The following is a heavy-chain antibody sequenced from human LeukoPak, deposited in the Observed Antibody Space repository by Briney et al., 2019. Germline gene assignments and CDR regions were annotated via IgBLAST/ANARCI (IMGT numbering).Heavy chain of an antibody. D-gene: IGHD1-14*01. CDR3: ARTIAGSPGLSYFDQ. J-gene: IGHJ4*02. CDR1: GFTFSSYG. V-gene: IGHV3-23*01. CDR2: ISGSGART. Sequence: PGGSLRLSCAASGFTFSSYGMTWVRQAPGKGLDWVSGISGSGARTDYADSVKGRFTISRDNAKNTLYLQMNSLRAEDTAVYYCARTIAGSPGLSYFDQWGQGTLVTVSS.